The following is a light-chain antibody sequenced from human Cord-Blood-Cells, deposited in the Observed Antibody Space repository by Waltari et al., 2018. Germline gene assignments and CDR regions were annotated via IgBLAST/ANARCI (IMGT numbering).Light chain of an antibody. CDR3: QTWGTGIQV. CDR1: RGHSNYA. V-gene: IGLV4-69*01. Sequence: QLVLTQSPSASASLGASVKLTCTLRRGHSNYAIAWHQQQPEKGPRYLMKLNSDGSHSKGAGIPDRFSGSSSGAERYLTISSLQSEDEADYYCQTWGTGIQVFGGGTKLTVL. J-gene: IGLJ3*02. CDR2: LNSDGSH.